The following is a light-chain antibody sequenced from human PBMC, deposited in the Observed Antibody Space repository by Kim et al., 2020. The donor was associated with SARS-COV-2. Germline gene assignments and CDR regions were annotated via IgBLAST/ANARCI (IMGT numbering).Light chain of an antibody. CDR2: GNS. V-gene: IGLV1-40*01. CDR1: SSNIGAGYD. CDR3: QSYDSSVSGWV. Sequence: QSVLTQPPSVSGAPGQRVTISCTGSSSNIGAGYDVHWYQQLPGTAPKLLIYGNSNRPSGVPDRFSGSKSGTSVSLAITGLQAEDEADYYCQSYDSSVSGWVFGGGTQLTVL. J-gene: IGLJ3*02.